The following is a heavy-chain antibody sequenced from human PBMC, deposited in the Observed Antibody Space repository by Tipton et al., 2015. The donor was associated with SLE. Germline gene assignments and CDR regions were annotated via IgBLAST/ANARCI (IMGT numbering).Heavy chain of an antibody. J-gene: IGHJ4*02. Sequence: SLRLSCTASGFTFSSYGMHWVRQAPGKGLEWVAVIWYDGSNKYYADSVKGRFTIARDNSKNTLYLQMNSLRAEDTAVYYCAKSDNMVRGVADDWGQGTLVTVSS. V-gene: IGHV3-33*06. CDR3: AKSDNMVRGVADD. CDR2: IWYDGSNK. CDR1: GFTFSSYG. D-gene: IGHD3-10*01.